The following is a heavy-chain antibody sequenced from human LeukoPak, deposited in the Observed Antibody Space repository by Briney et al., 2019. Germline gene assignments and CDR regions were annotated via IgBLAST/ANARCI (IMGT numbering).Heavy chain of an antibody. CDR3: AYTNHLTY. CDR2: IKYDGSEE. D-gene: IGHD3-16*01. J-gene: IGHJ4*02. Sequence: PGGSLRLSCAASGLAFSGQRMNWVRQAPGQGLEWVANIKYDGSEEYYADSVKGRFTISRDNAKNSLSLQMNYVRAGDTAIYYWAYTNHLTYWGQGALVTVSS. V-gene: IGHV3-7*01. CDR1: GLAFSGQR.